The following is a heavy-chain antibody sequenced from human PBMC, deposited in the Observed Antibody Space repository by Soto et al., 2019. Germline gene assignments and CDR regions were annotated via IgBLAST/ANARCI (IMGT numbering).Heavy chain of an antibody. Sequence: EVQVVETGGGLIQPGGSLRLSCAASGFTVSNNYMSWVRQAPGKGLDWVSVIYSAGSTYYADSVKGRFTISRDTSKNTLYLQMNSLSAEDTAIYCCVARSSGADYWGQGTLVTVSS. D-gene: IGHD6-6*01. CDR2: IYSAGST. CDR1: GFTVSNNY. J-gene: IGHJ4*02. CDR3: VARSSGADY. V-gene: IGHV3-53*02.